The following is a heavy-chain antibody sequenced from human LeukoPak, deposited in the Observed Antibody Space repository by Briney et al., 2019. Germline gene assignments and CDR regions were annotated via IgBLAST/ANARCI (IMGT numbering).Heavy chain of an antibody. CDR1: GFTFSSLL. CDR3: VRKFATGD. V-gene: IGHV3-74*01. CDR2: AKSDGTAT. J-gene: IGHJ4*02. Sequence: GGFLSLSCAASGFTFSSLLMHWVRQAQGTGRVWASSAKSDGTATTYADSVKGPFTISRDNAKNTLYLQMNSMRVEDTAVYYCVRKFATGDWGQGTLVTVSS. D-gene: IGHD1-14*01.